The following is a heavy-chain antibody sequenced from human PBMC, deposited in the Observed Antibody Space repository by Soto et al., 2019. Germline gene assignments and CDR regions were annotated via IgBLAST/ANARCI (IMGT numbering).Heavy chain of an antibody. J-gene: IGHJ4*02. CDR2: TNQDGSES. D-gene: IGHD2-2*01. V-gene: IGHV3-7*03. Sequence: LRLSCGASGFTFSSFYMNWVRQAPGKGLEWVANTNQDGSESFYVDSVKGRFTISRDNANSSLNLQMNRLRAEDTAVYYCARGVPNGSSSSCYFDFWGQVILVTVSS. CDR1: GFTFSSFY. CDR3: ARGVPNGSSSSCYFDF.